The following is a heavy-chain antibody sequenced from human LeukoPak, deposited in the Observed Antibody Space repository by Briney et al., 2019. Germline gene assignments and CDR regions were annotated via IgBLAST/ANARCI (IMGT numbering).Heavy chain of an antibody. J-gene: IGHJ4*02. CDR3: AKDLVDPYCSSTSCHVPFDY. Sequence: GGSLRLSCAASGFTFSSYGMHWVRQAPGKGLEWVAVISYDGSNKYYADSVKGRFTISRDNSKNTLYLQMNSLRAEDTAVYYCAKDLVDPYCSSTSCHVPFDYWGQGTLVTVSS. V-gene: IGHV3-30*18. CDR1: GFTFSSYG. D-gene: IGHD2-2*01. CDR2: ISYDGSNK.